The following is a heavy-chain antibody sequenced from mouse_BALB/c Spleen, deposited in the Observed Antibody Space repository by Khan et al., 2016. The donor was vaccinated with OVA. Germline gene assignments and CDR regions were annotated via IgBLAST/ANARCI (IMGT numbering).Heavy chain of an antibody. J-gene: IGHJ2*01. D-gene: IGHD1-1*01. V-gene: IGHV3-2*02. Sequence: EVQLQESGPGLVKPSQSLSLTCTVTGYSITSGYAWNWIRQFPGNKLEWMGYISYSGGTSYNPSLKSRISINRDTSKNQFFLQLNSVTTEDSATYYCARGNYYVYYFDYWGQGTTLTVSS. CDR3: ARGNYYVYYFDY. CDR1: GYSITSGYA. CDR2: ISYSGGT.